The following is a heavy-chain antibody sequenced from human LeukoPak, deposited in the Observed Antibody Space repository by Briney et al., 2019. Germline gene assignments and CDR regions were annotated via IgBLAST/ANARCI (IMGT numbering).Heavy chain of an antibody. CDR2: INHSGCT. J-gene: IGHJ4*02. D-gene: IGHD3-22*01. CDR1: GGSFSGYY. V-gene: IGHV4-34*01. CDR3: AREAPYYYDSSGYSRGVYY. Sequence: PSATLSLTCAVYGGSFSGYYWSWIRQPPGKGLEWIGEINHSGCTNYNPSLKSRVTISVDTSKNQFSLRLSSVTAADTAVYYCAREAPYYYDSSGYSRGVYYWGQGTLVTVSS.